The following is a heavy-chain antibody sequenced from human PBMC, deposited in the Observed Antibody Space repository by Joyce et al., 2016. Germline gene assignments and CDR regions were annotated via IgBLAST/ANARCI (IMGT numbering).Heavy chain of an antibody. CDR1: GFTLSRYG. D-gene: IGHD6-13*01. CDR3: ARDRLGIVAAGSFDY. CDR2: LWSDGSNK. J-gene: IGHJ4*02. V-gene: IGHV3-33*01. Sequence: QVQLVASGGGVVQPGRSLRLSCAASGFTLSRYGMHWVRQAPGKGLEWVEALWSDGSNKYYAESVKGRFTISRDNPNNTLYLQMNTLRAEDTAIYYCARDRLGIVAAGSFDYWGQGTLVTVSS.